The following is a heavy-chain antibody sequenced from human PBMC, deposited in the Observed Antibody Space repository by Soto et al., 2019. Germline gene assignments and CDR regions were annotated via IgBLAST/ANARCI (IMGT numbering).Heavy chain of an antibody. Sequence: SGTLSLTCSVSGYSLNSDKYFWGWGRPPPGKGLEWIGSIYYRGNAYYNPSLQTRVTISLDKSKSQFSLKLNSVTAADSAVYFCARLEGLATISYYFDFWGPGALVTVSS. CDR3: ARLEGLATISYYFDF. CDR1: GYSLNSDKYF. D-gene: IGHD3-9*01. CDR2: IYYRGNA. V-gene: IGHV4-39*01. J-gene: IGHJ4*02.